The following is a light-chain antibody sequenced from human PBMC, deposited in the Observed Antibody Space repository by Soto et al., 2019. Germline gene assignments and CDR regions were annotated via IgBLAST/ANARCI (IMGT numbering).Light chain of an antibody. V-gene: IGKV1-5*03. CDR1: QSISTW. CDR3: QHYTTYSGT. Sequence: DIHMTQSPATLSASVGDRVTITCRASQSISTWLAWYQQKPGKAPKLLIYWASSLDSGVPSRFSGSGSGTEFPLTISSLQPDDFATSYCQHYTTYSGTFGPGTKVDIK. CDR2: WAS. J-gene: IGKJ3*01.